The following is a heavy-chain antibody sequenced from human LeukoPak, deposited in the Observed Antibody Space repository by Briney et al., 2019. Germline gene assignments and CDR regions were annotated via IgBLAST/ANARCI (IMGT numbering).Heavy chain of an antibody. Sequence: GGSLRLSCAASGFTYSSYSMNWVRQAPGKGLEWVSSISSSSSYIYYADSVKGRFTISRDNAKNSLYLQMNSLRAEDTAVYYCARDKDDAFDIWGQGTMVTVSS. V-gene: IGHV3-21*01. CDR3: ARDKDDAFDI. J-gene: IGHJ3*02. CDR2: ISSSSSYI. CDR1: GFTYSSYS.